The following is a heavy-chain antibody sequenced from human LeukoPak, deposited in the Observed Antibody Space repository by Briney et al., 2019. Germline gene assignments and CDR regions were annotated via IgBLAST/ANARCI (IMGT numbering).Heavy chain of an antibody. J-gene: IGHJ4*02. CDR3: ARAREQYYFDY. V-gene: IGHV4-39*07. CDR1: GGSISSRSYY. Sequence: SETLSLTCTVSGGSISSRSYYWGWIRQPPGKGLEWIGSIYYSGSTYYNPSLQSRVTISVDTSKNQFSLKLSSVTAADTAVYYCARAREQYYFDYWGQGTLVTVSS. D-gene: IGHD1-26*01. CDR2: IYYSGST.